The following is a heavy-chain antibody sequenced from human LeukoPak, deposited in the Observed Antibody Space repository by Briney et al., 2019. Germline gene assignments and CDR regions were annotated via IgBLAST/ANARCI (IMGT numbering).Heavy chain of an antibody. CDR2: IYYSGST. CDR3: ARDCSGGLYYFDY. D-gene: IGHD6-19*01. J-gene: IGHJ4*02. CDR1: GGSISSYY. Sequence: SETLSLTCTVSGGSISSYYWSWIRQPPGKGLEWIGYIYYSGSTNYNPSLKSRVTISVDKSKNQFSLKLSSVTAADTAVYYCARDCSGGLYYFDYWGQGTLVTVSS. V-gene: IGHV4-59*12.